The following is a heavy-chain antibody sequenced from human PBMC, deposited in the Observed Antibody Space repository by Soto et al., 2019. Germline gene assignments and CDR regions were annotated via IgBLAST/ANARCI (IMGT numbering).Heavy chain of an antibody. D-gene: IGHD6-13*01. J-gene: IGHJ6*02. Sequence: ASVKVSCKASGGTFSSYAISWVRQAPGQGLEWMGGIIPIFGTANYAQKFQGRVTITADESTSTAYMELSSLRSEDTAVYYCASSLNESRDDYYYYYGMDVWGQGTTVTVSS. CDR3: ASSLNESRDDYYYYYGMDV. CDR2: IIPIFGTA. CDR1: GGTFSSYA. V-gene: IGHV1-69*13.